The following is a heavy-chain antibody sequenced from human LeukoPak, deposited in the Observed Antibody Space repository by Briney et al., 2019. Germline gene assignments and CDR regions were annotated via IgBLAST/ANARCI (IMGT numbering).Heavy chain of an antibody. CDR3: AKFYYDSSGYYLGRYMDV. CDR2: ISGSGGST. CDR1: GFTFSSYA. J-gene: IGHJ6*03. Sequence: GGSLRLSCAASGFTFSSYAMSWVRQAPGKGLDWVSAISGSGGSTYYADSVKGRFTLSRDNSKNTLYLQMNSLRAEDTAVYYCAKFYYDSSGYYLGRYMDVWGKGTTVTVSS. V-gene: IGHV3-23*01. D-gene: IGHD3-22*01.